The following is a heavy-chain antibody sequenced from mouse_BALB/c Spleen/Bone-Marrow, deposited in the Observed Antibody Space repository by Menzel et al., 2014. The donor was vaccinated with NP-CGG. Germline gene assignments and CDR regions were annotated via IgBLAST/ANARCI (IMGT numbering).Heavy chain of an antibody. CDR1: GFTFGTYA. CDR2: ISSGGTYT. Sequence: EVQRVESGGGLVKPGGSLKLSCAASGFTFGTYAMSWVRQTPESGWRLEGVATISSGGTYTYFPDSVKGRFTISRDNAKNILYLQMSSLRSEDTAMYYCARQGGDYDGKLVYWGQGTLVTVSA. J-gene: IGHJ3*01. D-gene: IGHD2-4*01. CDR3: ARQGGDYDGKLVY. V-gene: IGHV5-9-3*01.